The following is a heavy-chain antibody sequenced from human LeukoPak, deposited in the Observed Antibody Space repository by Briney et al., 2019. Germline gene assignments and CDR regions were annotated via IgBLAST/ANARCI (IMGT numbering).Heavy chain of an antibody. Sequence: GGSLRLSCAASGFALSNYWMSWVRQAPGKGLEWVANIKEDVSEKYYVDSVKGRFTISRDNAKNSLYLQMNSLRVEDTAVYYCARSPSYYDFWSGSPFGYWGQGTLVTVSS. D-gene: IGHD3-3*01. CDR1: GFALSNYW. V-gene: IGHV3-7*01. CDR2: IKEDVSEK. CDR3: ARSPSYYDFWSGSPFGY. J-gene: IGHJ4*02.